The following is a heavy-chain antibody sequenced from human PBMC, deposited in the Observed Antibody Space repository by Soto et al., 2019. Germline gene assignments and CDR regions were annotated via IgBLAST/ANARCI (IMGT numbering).Heavy chain of an antibody. J-gene: IGHJ4*02. CDR2: IIPIFGTA. V-gene: IGHV1-69*01. CDR3: ARDGGRHSGGIDY. Sequence: QVQLVQSGAEVKKPGSSVNVSCKASGGTFSSYSINWVRQPPGQGLEWMGEIIPIFGTANYAQKFQGRVTITADESTSTAYMELSSLRSEDTAVYYCARDGGRHSGGIDYWGQGTLVTVSS. CDR1: GGTFSSYS. D-gene: IGHD1-26*01.